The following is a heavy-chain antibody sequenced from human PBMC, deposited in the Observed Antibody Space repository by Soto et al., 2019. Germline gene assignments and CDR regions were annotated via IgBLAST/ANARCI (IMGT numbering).Heavy chain of an antibody. J-gene: IGHJ4*02. CDR3: AKHLVNGEINY. Sequence: EVQLLESGGGLVQPGGSLRLSCVASGFTFSTYAMSWVRQAPGKGLEWVSIIGSSGGVTVYADSVKGRFTISSDNSKNTLYLQMNSLTAEDTAIYYCAKHLVNGEINYWGQGNLVTVPS. D-gene: IGHD3-10*01. V-gene: IGHV3-23*01. CDR2: IGSSGGVT. CDR1: GFTFSTYA.